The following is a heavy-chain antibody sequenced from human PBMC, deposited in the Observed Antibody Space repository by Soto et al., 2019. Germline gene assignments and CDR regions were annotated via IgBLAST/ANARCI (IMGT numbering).Heavy chain of an antibody. Sequence: GESLKISCKGSGYSFTSYWIGWVRQMPGKGLEWMGIIYPGDSDTRYSPSFQGQVTISADKSISTAYLQWSSLKASDTAMYYCASSTNYYGGNSLEAVDIWGQGTRVTVSS. V-gene: IGHV5-51*01. CDR1: GYSFTSYW. J-gene: IGHJ3*02. CDR2: IYPGDSDT. D-gene: IGHD4-17*01. CDR3: ASSTNYYGGNSLEAVDI.